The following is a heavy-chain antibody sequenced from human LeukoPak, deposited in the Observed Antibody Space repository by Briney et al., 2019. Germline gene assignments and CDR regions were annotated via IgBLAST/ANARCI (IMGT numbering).Heavy chain of an antibody. V-gene: IGHV4-30-2*01. D-gene: IGHD2-15*01. CDR1: GGSISSGGYS. CDR3: ATSGGRDAFDI. Sequence: SQTLSLTCAVSGGSISSGGYSWSWIRQPPGKGLEWIGYIYHSGSTYYNPSLKSRVTISVDRSKNQFSLKLSSVTAADTAVYYCATSGGRDAFDIWGQGAMVTVSS. CDR2: IYHSGST. J-gene: IGHJ3*02.